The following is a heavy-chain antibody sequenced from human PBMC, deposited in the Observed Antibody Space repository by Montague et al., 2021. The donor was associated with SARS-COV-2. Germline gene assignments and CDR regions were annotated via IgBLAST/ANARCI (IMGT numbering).Heavy chain of an antibody. V-gene: IGHV4-61*02. CDR3: ARDYGDYSYYYGLDV. CDR1: GGSIRSGSYY. J-gene: IGHJ6*02. CDR2: IYSSGST. Sequence: TLSLTRTVSGGSIRSGSYYWSWIRQPAGKGLEWIGRIYSSGSTNYNPSLKGRVTMSVDTSKNQFSLKVSSVTAADTAVYYCARDYGDYSYYYGLDVWGQGTTVTVSS. D-gene: IGHD4-17*01.